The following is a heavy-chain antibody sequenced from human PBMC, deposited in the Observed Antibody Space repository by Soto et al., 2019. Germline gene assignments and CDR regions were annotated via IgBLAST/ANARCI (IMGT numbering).Heavy chain of an antibody. CDR1: GFSFRSYA. CDR3: AKGYYYDSSGYYIGDAFDI. D-gene: IGHD3-22*01. V-gene: IGHV3-23*01. J-gene: IGHJ3*02. Sequence: GGSLRLSCAASGFSFRSYAMSWVRQAPGKGLEWVSAITGSGGCTYYADSVKGRFTISRDNSKNTLYVQMNSLRAEDTAVYYCAKGYYYDSSGYYIGDAFDIWGQGTMVTVSS. CDR2: ITGSGGCT.